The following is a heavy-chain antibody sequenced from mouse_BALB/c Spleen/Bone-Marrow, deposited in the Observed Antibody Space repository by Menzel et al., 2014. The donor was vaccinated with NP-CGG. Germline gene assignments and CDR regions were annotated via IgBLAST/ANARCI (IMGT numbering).Heavy chain of an antibody. J-gene: IGHJ2*01. CDR1: GFNIKDTY. Sequence: EVMLVESGAELVKPGASVKLSCTASGFNIKDTYMHWVKQRPEQGLEWIGRIDPANGNTKYDPKFQGKATITADTSSNTAYLQLSSLTSEDTAVYYCASYYYGHYFDYWGQGTTLTVSS. V-gene: IGHV14-3*02. CDR2: IDPANGNT. CDR3: ASYYYGHYFDY. D-gene: IGHD1-1*01.